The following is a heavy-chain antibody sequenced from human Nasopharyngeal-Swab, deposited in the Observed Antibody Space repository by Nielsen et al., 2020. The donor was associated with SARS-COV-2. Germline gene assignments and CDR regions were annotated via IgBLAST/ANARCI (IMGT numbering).Heavy chain of an antibody. Sequence: GGSLRLSCAASGSTFSSYTIHGFRKAPGKGLEWVAVISYDASDKYYADSVKGRFTLSRDNSKNTVYLQMSSLKAEDTAVYYCARDRSGWYLDYWGQGTLVTVSS. CDR3: ARDRSGWYLDY. CDR1: GSTFSSYT. CDR2: ISYDASDK. D-gene: IGHD6-19*01. V-gene: IGHV3-30*04. J-gene: IGHJ4*02.